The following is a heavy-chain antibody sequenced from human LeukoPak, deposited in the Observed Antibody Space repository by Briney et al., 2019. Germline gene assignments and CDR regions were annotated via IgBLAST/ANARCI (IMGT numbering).Heavy chain of an antibody. Sequence: GGSLRLSCAASGFTFSTYTMAWVRQAPGGGLEWVSGIGGDGGGGTYYADSVKGRFAISRDNSKNTLYLQMNSLRAEDTAVYYCARDMDSSGWYLYYYYGMDVWGQGTTVTVSS. V-gene: IGHV3-23*01. CDR3: ARDMDSSGWYLYYYYGMDV. D-gene: IGHD6-19*01. J-gene: IGHJ6*02. CDR1: GFTFSTYT. CDR2: IGGDGGGGT.